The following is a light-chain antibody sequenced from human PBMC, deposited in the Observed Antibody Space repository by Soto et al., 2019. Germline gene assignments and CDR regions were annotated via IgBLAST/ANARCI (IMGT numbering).Light chain of an antibody. CDR2: DVS. Sequence: QSALTQPASVSGSPGQSITISCTGSSSDVGGYNYVSWYQQHPGKAPKLMIYDVSTRPSGVSDRFSGSKSGNTASLTISGLKAEDEADYYCNSSTCSRTWVFGGGTKVTVL. CDR1: SSDVGGYNY. J-gene: IGLJ3*02. V-gene: IGLV2-14*01. CDR3: NSSTCSRTWV.